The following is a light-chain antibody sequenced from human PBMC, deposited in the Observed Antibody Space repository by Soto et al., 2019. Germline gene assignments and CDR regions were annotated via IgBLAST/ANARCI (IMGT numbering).Light chain of an antibody. Sequence: EVVLTQSPGTLSVSPGERATFTCRASQSIGSDLAWYQQRPGQAPRLLIDGASTRATGIPARFSGSGSGTEFNLTISSLQSEDFAVYYCQQYDGSPRTFGQGTKVEIK. CDR2: GAS. CDR1: QSIGSD. CDR3: QQYDGSPRT. V-gene: IGKV3-15*01. J-gene: IGKJ1*01.